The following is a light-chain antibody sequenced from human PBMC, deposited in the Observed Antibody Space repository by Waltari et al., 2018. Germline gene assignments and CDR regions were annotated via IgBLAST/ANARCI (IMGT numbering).Light chain of an antibody. CDR1: SSNIGSNT. J-gene: IGLJ3*02. CDR2: SKN. CDR3: AAWDDSLNGWV. V-gene: IGLV1-44*01. Sequence: QSVLTQPPSASATPGQSVTISCSASSSNIGSNTVNWYQQLPGTAPKLLIYSKNQRPSGVPDRFSGSKSGTSASLAISGLQSEDEADYYCAAWDDSLNGWVFGGGTKLTVL.